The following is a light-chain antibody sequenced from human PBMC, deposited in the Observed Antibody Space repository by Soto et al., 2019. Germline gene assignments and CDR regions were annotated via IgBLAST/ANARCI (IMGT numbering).Light chain of an antibody. CDR1: QSVSSY. CDR2: DAS. CDR3: QQYHNWPIT. J-gene: IGKJ5*01. Sequence: EIVLTQSPATLSLSPGERATLSCWASQSVSSYLAWYQHKPGQAPRLLIYDASNRATGIPARFSGSGSGIDFTLTISSLEPEDFAVYYCQQYHNWPITFGQGTRLEIK. V-gene: IGKV3-11*01.